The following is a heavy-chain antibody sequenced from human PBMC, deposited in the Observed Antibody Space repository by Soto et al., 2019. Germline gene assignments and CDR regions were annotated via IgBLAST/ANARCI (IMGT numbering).Heavy chain of an antibody. V-gene: IGHV1-69*12. CDR3: AREGSSWYFWFDP. Sequence: QVQLVQSGAEVKKPGSSVKVSCKASGGTFSSYAISWVRQAPGQGLEWLGGIIPIFGTANYDQKFQVRVTITANEPTSTAYMELSSLRSEDTAVYYCAREGSSWYFWFDPWGQGTLVTVSS. CDR1: GGTFSSYA. D-gene: IGHD6-13*01. J-gene: IGHJ5*02. CDR2: IIPIFGTA.